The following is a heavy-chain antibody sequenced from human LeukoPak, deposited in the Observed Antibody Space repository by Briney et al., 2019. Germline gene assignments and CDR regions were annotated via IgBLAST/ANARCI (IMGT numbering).Heavy chain of an antibody. CDR3: AKTSGGGGHDS. CDR1: GGSISPYF. J-gene: IGHJ5*01. D-gene: IGHD4-23*01. Sequence: PSETLSLTCTVSGGSISPYFWSWIRQPPWKGLEWIGYISYSGSTNYNPSLKSRVTISVDTTRNQFSLKVTSVTAADSAFYYCAKTSGGGGHDSWGQGLLVTVSS. CDR2: ISYSGST. V-gene: IGHV4-59*08.